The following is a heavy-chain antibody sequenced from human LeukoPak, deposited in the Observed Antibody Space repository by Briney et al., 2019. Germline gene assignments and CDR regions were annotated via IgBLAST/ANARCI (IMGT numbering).Heavy chain of an antibody. CDR1: GYSISSGYY. D-gene: IGHD3-10*01. V-gene: IGHV4-38-2*02. Sequence: PSETLSLTCAVSGYSISSGYYWGWIRQPPGKGLEWIGSIYHSGSTYYNPSLKSRVTISVDTSKNQFSLKLSSVTAADTAVYYCARDRWFGELAPLDYWGQETLVTVSS. CDR3: ARDRWFGELAPLDY. J-gene: IGHJ4*02. CDR2: IYHSGST.